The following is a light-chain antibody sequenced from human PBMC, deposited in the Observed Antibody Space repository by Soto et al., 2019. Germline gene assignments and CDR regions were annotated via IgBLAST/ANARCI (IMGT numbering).Light chain of an antibody. J-gene: IGKJ1*01. CDR1: RGVRNY. CDR3: QQRTNWPKT. CDR2: GAS. V-gene: IGKV3-11*01. Sequence: EIVLTQSPATLSLSPGERATLSCRASRGVRNYLAWYQQKPGQAPRLLICGASNRATGIPARFSASGSGTDFTLTISSLEPEDSAVYYCQQRTNWPKTFGQGTKVEIK.